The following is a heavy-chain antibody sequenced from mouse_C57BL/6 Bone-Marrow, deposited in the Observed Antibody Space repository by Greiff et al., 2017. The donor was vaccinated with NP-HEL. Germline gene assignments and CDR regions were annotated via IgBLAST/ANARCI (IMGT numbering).Heavy chain of an antibody. CDR2: IWSGGST. CDR1: GFSLTSYG. D-gene: IGHD1-1*01. V-gene: IGHV2-2*01. Sequence: VKLMESGPGLVQPSQRLSITCTVSGFSLTSYGVHWVRQSPGKGLEWLGVIWSGGSTDYNAAFISRLSISKDNSKSQVFFKMNSLQADDTAIYYCARNFPITTGGFAYWGQGTLVTVSA. J-gene: IGHJ3*01. CDR3: ARNFPITTGGFAY.